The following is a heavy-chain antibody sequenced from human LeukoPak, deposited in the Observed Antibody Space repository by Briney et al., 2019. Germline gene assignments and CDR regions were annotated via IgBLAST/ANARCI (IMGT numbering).Heavy chain of an antibody. CDR1: GFTFTNYA. D-gene: IGHD6-19*01. CDR3: ARGDSVANFDY. V-gene: IGHV3-23*01. Sequence: GGSLRLSCAASGFTFTNYAMSWVRQAPGKGLEWVSGISGNGISTYYADSVKGRFTISRDNSKNTLYLQMNSLRAEDTAVYYCARGDSVANFDYWGQGTLVTVSS. CDR2: ISGNGIST. J-gene: IGHJ4*02.